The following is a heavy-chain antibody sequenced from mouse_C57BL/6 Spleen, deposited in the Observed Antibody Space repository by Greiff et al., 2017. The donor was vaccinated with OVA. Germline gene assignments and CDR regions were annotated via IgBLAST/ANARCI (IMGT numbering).Heavy chain of an antibody. V-gene: IGHV3-8*01. CDR1: GYSITSDY. D-gene: IGHD1-1*01. CDR3: ERRGYYGSSWYFDG. J-gene: IGHJ1*03. CDR2: ISYSGST. Sequence: EVKLVESGPGLAQPSQTLSLTCSVSGYSITSDYWNWVRQFPGNKLEYMGYISYSGSTYYTPSFICRISITSDTSKNQYYLQLNSVTTEDTATNYCERRGYYGSSWYFDGWGTGTTVTVSS.